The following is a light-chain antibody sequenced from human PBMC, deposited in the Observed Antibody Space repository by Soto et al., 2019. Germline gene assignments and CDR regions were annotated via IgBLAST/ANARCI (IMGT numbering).Light chain of an antibody. V-gene: IGKV3-15*01. Sequence: EIGVTLSLATVSVYTGERATLSCRASQSVSSNLAWYQQKPGQAPRLLIYGASTRATGIPARFSGSGSGTEFTLTISSLQSEDFAVHYCQQYNTWPPYTFGPVSKVDIK. CDR3: QQYNTWPPYT. CDR1: QSVSSN. J-gene: IGKJ3*01. CDR2: GAS.